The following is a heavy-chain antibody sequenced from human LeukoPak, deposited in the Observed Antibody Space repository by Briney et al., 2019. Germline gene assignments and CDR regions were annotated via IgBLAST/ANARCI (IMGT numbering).Heavy chain of an antibody. CDR1: GYTFTSYY. V-gene: IGHV1-46*01. CDR2: INPSGGST. Sequence: GASVKVSCKASGYTFTSYYMHWVRQAPGQGLEWMGIINPSGGSTSYAQKFLGRVTMTRDTSTSTVYMELSSLRSEDTAVYYCARRGKRYCSGGSCFSVPFDPWGQGTLVTVSS. D-gene: IGHD2-15*01. J-gene: IGHJ5*02. CDR3: ARRGKRYCSGGSCFSVPFDP.